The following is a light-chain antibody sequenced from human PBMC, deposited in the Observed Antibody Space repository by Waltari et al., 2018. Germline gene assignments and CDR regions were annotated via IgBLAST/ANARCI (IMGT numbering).Light chain of an antibody. CDR3: QQRRDWPLT. J-gene: IGKJ4*01. Sequence: DIVLTQSPAILSLSPGERASLSCRASQSVTNYLAWYQQKPGQDPRLLIYDTSNRATGIPARFSGSGFGTDFTLTISSLEPEDFAVYYCQQRRDWPLTCGGGTKVEIK. V-gene: IGKV3-11*01. CDR1: QSVTNY. CDR2: DTS.